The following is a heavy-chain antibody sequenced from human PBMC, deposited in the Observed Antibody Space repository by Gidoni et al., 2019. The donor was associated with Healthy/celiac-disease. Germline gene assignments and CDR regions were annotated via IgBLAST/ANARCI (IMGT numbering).Heavy chain of an antibody. D-gene: IGHD6-13*01. J-gene: IGHJ4*02. CDR3: AREHGSSTERDSAAFDY. CDR1: GYTFTSYY. V-gene: IGHV1-46*01. Sequence: QVQLVQSGAEVKKPGASVKFSCKASGYTFTSYYMHWVRQAPGQGREWIGIINPSGGSTSYAQKFQGRVTMTRDTSTSTVYMELSSLRSEDTAVYYCAREHGSSTERDSAAFDYWGQGTLVTVSS. CDR2: INPSGGST.